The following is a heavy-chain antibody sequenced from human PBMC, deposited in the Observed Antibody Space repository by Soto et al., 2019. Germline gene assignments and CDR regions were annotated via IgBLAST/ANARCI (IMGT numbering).Heavy chain of an antibody. CDR1: SGSISSSNYY. CDR2: IYYTGST. CDR3: ARVPDR. V-gene: IGHV4-39*07. D-gene: IGHD2-2*01. J-gene: IGHJ5*02. Sequence: SETLSLTCIVSSGSISSSNYYWGWIRQPPGKGLEWIGSIYYTGSTYYNPPLKSRVTISVDMSKNQFSLKLSSVTAADTAVYYCARVPDRWGQGTLVTVSS.